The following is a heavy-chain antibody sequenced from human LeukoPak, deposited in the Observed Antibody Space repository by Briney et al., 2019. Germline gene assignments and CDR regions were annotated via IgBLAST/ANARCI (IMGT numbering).Heavy chain of an antibody. V-gene: IGHV4-31*03. D-gene: IGHD6-19*01. CDR2: IYYSGST. J-gene: IGHJ4*02. Sequence: SETLSLTCTVSGGSISSGGYYWSWIRQHPGKGLEWIGYIYYSGSTYYNPSLKSRVTISVDTSKNQFSLKLSSVTAADTAVYYCARDIAVAGNFDYWGQGTLVTVSS. CDR3: ARDIAVAGNFDY. CDR1: GGSISSGGYY.